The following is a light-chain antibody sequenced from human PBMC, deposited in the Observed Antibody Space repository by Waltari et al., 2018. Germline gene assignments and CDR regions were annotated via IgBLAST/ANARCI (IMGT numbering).Light chain of an antibody. CDR1: NIGSHS. Sequence: SYVLTQPPSVSVAPGQTATITCGGDNIGSHSVHWYQRKPGQAPVVVVYDDSARPSGIPERFSGSNSGNTATLTISRVEAGDEADYDCQVWDRSSAHRHVVFGGGTKLTVL. J-gene: IGLJ2*01. CDR3: QVWDRSSAHRHVV. CDR2: DDS. V-gene: IGLV3-21*02.